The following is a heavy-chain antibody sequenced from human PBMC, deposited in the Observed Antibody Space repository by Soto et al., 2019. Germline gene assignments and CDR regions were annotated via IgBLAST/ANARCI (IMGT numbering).Heavy chain of an antibody. CDR2: ISAYNGNT. CDR1: GYTFTSYG. D-gene: IGHD3-10*01. CDR3: ARDISREVLWFGESHDAFDI. V-gene: IGHV1-18*04. J-gene: IGHJ3*02. Sequence: ASVKVSCKASGYTFTSYGISWVRQAPGQGLEWMGWISAYNGNTNYAQKLQGRVTMTTDTSTSTAYMELRSLRSDDTAVYYCARDISREVLWFGESHDAFDIWGQGTMVTVSS.